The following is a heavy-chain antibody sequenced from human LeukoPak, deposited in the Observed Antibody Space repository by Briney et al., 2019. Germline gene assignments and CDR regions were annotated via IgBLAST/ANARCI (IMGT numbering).Heavy chain of an antibody. CDR3: ARHSDYYGSGSYYRLDY. Sequence: SETLSLACTVSGGSISSYYWGWIRQPPGKGLEWIGYIYYRGSTNYNPSLKSRVTISVDTSKNQFSLKLSSVTAADTAVYYCARHSDYYGSGSYYRLDYWGQGTLVTVSS. CDR2: IYYRGST. D-gene: IGHD3-10*01. J-gene: IGHJ4*02. CDR1: GGSISSYY. V-gene: IGHV4-59*08.